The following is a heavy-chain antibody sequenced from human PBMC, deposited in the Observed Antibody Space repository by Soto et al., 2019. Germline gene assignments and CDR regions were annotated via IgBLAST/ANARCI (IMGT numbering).Heavy chain of an antibody. CDR1: GYTFTAYY. CDR2: INPDTGGT. CDR3: VRDVGRDGRSWYRGAYDS. D-gene: IGHD6-13*01. V-gene: IGHV1-2*04. Sequence: QVQLVQSGAEVKKSGASVKVSCKASGYTFTAYYIHWLRQAPGQGLEWLGCINPDTGGTDYAQKFQGWVTLTRDTSKTTASVELSSLKSVDTSVFYWVRDVGRDGRSWYRGAYDSWGQGTLITVSS. J-gene: IGHJ4*02.